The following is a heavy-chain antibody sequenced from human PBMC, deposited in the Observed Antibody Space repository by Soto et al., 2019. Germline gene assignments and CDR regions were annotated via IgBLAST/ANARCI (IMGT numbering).Heavy chain of an antibody. D-gene: IGHD6-13*01. CDR3: VRDGLVSSARYYFDY. Sequence: QVQLVQSGAEVKKPGPSVKVSCKASGYTFTDCYVHWVRQAPGQGLEWMGWINPKSGGTNIAQRFKGRVNMTRDMSISTVYMVMNRLKSDDTAVYYCVRDGLVSSARYYFDYWGQGTLVTVSS. CDR1: GYTFTDCY. CDR2: INPKSGGT. V-gene: IGHV1-2*02. J-gene: IGHJ4*02.